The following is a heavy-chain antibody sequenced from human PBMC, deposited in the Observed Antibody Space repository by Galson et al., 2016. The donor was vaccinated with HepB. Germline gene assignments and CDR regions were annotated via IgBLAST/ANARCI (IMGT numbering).Heavy chain of an antibody. CDR3: ARGVDWNYELDN. V-gene: IGHV4-59*01. CDR2: IYYSGST. D-gene: IGHD1-7*01. J-gene: IGHJ4*02. Sequence: ATLSLTCTVSGGSISSYYWSWIRQSPGKGLEWIGYIYYSGSTNYNPSLKSRVTISVDTSKNQFSLKLSSVTAADTAVYYCARGVDWNYELDNWGQGILVTVSA. CDR1: GGSISSYY.